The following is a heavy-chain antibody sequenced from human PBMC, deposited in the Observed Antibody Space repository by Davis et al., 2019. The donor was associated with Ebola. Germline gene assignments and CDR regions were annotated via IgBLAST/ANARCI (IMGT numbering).Heavy chain of an antibody. Sequence: WGSLTLSCAASGFTFSSYAMHWVRQAPGQGLEYVSAICSNGGSTYYANSVKGRFTISRDNAKNSLYLQMHSLRAEDTAVYYCASGTRWLVRGYYYYGMDVWGQGTTVTVSS. V-gene: IGHV3-64*01. CDR2: ICSNGGST. CDR1: GFTFSSYA. CDR3: ASGTRWLVRGYYYYGMDV. J-gene: IGHJ6*02. D-gene: IGHD6-19*01.